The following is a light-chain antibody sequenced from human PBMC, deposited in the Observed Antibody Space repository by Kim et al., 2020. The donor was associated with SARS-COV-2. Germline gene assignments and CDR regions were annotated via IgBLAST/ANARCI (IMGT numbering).Light chain of an antibody. CDR3: TSYTTSTTWV. V-gene: IGLV2-14*04. Sequence: IPISSTGTGIDLGAYHYVAWYQQHAGKVPKLMIYDVTKRPSGVSDRFSGSKSANTASLTISGLQAEDEADYYCTSYTTSTTWVFGGGTQLTVL. CDR2: DVT. J-gene: IGLJ3*02. CDR1: GIDLGAYHY.